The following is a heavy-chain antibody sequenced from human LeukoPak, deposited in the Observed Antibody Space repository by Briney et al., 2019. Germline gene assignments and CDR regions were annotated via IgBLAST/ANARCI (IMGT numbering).Heavy chain of an antibody. J-gene: IGHJ4*02. D-gene: IGHD3-22*01. V-gene: IGHV3-30*18. CDR2: ISYDGSNK. Sequence: GGSLRLSCAASGFTFSSYGMHWVRQAPGKGLEWVAVISYDGSNKYYADSVKGRFTISRDNSKNMLYLQMNSLRAEDTAVYYCAKDKGLITMIVEYDYWGQGTLVTVSS. CDR1: GFTFSSYG. CDR3: AKDKGLITMIVEYDY.